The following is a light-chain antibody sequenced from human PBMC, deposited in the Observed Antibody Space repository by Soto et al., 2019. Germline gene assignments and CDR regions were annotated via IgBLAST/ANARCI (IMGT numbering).Light chain of an antibody. CDR3: SSYSSTSTRRL. V-gene: IGLV2-14*03. Sequence: QSVLTRPASVYGSPRRSITIPCTGTSNDIGGYNYVSWYQQFTGKAPKLIIYDVTNRPSGVSFRFSGSKSGNTASLTISGLQAEDEAGYHCSSYSSTSTRRLFGAGTKVTVL. J-gene: IGLJ1*01. CDR2: DVT. CDR1: SNDIGGYNY.